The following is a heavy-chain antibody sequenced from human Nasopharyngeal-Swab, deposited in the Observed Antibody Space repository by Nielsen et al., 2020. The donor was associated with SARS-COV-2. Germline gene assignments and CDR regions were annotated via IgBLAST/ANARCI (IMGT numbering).Heavy chain of an antibody. V-gene: IGHV1-69*10. CDR1: GGTFSSYG. D-gene: IGHD5-24*01. J-gene: IGHJ6*03. Sequence: SVKVSCKTSGGTFSSYGISWGRQAPGEGLEWMGGIIPVLPITRYAQKFRDRVTITADTSTSTAYMELSSLRSEETATYYCARGGWLRRDYYYVYYYMDVWGKGTTVTVSS. CDR3: ARGGWLRRDYYYVYYYMDV. CDR2: IIPVLPIT.